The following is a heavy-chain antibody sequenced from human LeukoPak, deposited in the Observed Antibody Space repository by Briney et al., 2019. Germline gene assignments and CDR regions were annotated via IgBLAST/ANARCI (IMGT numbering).Heavy chain of an antibody. D-gene: IGHD1-1*01. Sequence: GGSLRLSCAASGFSFSGYAMNWVCQAPGKGLEWVSGISDGALSTHYADSVKGRFTISRDNSQNTLYLQMNSLRTEDTAIYYCAKSLQLERRSYYYYGLDVWGQGTTVTVSS. CDR1: GFSFSGYA. J-gene: IGHJ6*02. CDR2: ISDGALST. CDR3: AKSLQLERRSYYYYGLDV. V-gene: IGHV3-23*01.